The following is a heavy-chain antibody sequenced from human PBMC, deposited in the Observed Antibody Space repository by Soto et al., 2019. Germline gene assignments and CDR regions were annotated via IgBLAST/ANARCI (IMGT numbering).Heavy chain of an antibody. J-gene: IGHJ4*01. Sequence: QTGGSLRLSCKASGFSFSDYAMTWVRQAPGKGLEWVSVISGSGGNTFYAASVKGRFAISRDNSKNVLYLQMNSLSADDAAVYFCAKGRAITVYGVDILFDYWGLGTLVTVSS. D-gene: IGHD3-3*01. CDR3: AKGRAITVYGVDILFDY. V-gene: IGHV3-23*01. CDR2: ISGSGGNT. CDR1: GFSFSDYA.